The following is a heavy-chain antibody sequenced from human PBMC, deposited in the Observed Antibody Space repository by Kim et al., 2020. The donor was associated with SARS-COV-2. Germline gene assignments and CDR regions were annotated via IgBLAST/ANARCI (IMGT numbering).Heavy chain of an antibody. J-gene: IGHJ4*02. CDR1: GYTFTGYY. D-gene: IGHD6-6*01. V-gene: IGHV1-2*02. Sequence: ASVKVSCKASGYTFTGYYMHWVRQAPGQGLEWMGWINPNSGGTNYAQKFQGRVTMTRDTSISTAYMELSRLRSDDTAVYYCARDGYVKAARLPSDYWGQGTLVTVSS. CDR3: ARDGYVKAARLPSDY. CDR2: INPNSGGT.